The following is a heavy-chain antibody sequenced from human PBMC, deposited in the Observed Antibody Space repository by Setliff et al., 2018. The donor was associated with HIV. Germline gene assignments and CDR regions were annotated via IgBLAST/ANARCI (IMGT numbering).Heavy chain of an antibody. D-gene: IGHD2-21*01. CDR1: GYTFIDYF. V-gene: IGHV1-46*01. CDR2: INPSGGST. J-gene: IGHJ6*03. CDR3: ARCAPGPYGESVHYYYNMDV. Sequence: ASVKVSCKASGYTFIDYFMHWVRQAPGQGLEWMAIINPSGGSTSYAQKFQGRVTMTSDTSTSTVNMELSSLRSEDTAVYYCARCAPGPYGESVHYYYNMDVWGKGTTVTVSS.